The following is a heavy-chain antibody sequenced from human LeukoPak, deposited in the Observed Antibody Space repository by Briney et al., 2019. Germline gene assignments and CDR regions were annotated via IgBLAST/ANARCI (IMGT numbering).Heavy chain of an antibody. J-gene: IGHJ6*03. CDR1: GGSFSGYY. V-gene: IGHV4-34*01. CDR2: IDQSGST. D-gene: IGHD3-10*01. CDR3: ARGSYGSGTYVSSNFYYIDV. Sequence: PSETLSLTCGVSGGSFSGYYWNWIRQSPGKGLERIGEIDQSGSTTYNPSLRSRLTISVDASKNQFSLSLYSVTAADTAVYYCARGSYGSGTYVSSNFYYIDVWVKGTTVTVSS.